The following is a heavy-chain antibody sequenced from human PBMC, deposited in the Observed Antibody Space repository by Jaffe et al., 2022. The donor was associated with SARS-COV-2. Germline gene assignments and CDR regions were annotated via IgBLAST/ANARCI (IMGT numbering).Heavy chain of an antibody. V-gene: IGHV3-23*04. CDR2: ITGSGGGT. Sequence: EVQLVESGGGLVQPGGSLRLSCAASGFTFSSSAMNWVRQAPGRGLDWVSGITGSGGGTRYADPVSGRFTISRDNSRNTVYLQMNSLRTEDTAVYYCAKAKGAMSTAGTRYLDNWGQGTLVTVSS. D-gene: IGHD6-13*01. J-gene: IGHJ4*02. CDR3: AKAKGAMSTAGTRYLDN. CDR1: GFTFSSSA.